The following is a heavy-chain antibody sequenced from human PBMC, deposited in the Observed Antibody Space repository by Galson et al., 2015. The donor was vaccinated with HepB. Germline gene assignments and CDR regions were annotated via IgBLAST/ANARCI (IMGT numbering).Heavy chain of an antibody. CDR3: ANSRMVRGAPGVFDY. J-gene: IGHJ4*02. CDR1: GFTFSSYG. D-gene: IGHD3-10*01. CDR2: IRYDGSNK. Sequence: SLRLSCAASGFTFSSYGMHWVRQAPGKGLEWVAFIRYDGSNKYYADSVKGRFTISRDNSKNTLYLQMNSLRAEDTAVYYCANSRMVRGAPGVFDYWGQGTLVTVSS. V-gene: IGHV3-30*02.